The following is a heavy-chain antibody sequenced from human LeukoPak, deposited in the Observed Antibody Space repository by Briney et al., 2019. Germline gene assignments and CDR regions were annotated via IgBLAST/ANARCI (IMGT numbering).Heavy chain of an antibody. CDR2: ISGSGNTK. CDR3: ARTLAGTTSFHYGMDG. V-gene: IGHV3-48*03. Sequence: GGSLRLSCAASGFIFSNYEMTWVRQAPGKGLEWVSYISGSGNTKYYADSVTGRFTISRDKAKNSMYLQMNSLRAEDTAVYYCARTLAGTTSFHYGMDGWGQGTTVT. D-gene: IGHD1-7*01. CDR1: GFIFSNYE. J-gene: IGHJ6*02.